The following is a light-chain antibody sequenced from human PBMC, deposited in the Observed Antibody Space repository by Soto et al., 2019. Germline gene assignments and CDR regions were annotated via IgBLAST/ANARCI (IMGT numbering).Light chain of an antibody. CDR3: AAWDDSLSGYV. V-gene: IGLV1-47*02. J-gene: IGLJ1*01. CDR2: GNN. Sequence: QSVLTQPPSASGTPGQRVTISCSGSSSNIGSNYVYWYQQLPGTAPKLLIFGNNQRPSGVPDRFSGSKSGTSASLAISGLRSEDEADYYCAAWDDSLSGYVFVTGTKLTVL. CDR1: SSNIGSNY.